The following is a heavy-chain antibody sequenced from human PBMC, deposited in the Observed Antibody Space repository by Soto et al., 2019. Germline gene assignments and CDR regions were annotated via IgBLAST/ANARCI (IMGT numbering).Heavy chain of an antibody. CDR3: ARDDWSIAAPYYFDY. CDR1: GGTFSSYT. CDR2: IIPILGIA. Sequence: ASVKVSCKASGGTFSSYTISWVRQAPGQGLEWMGRIIPILGIANYAQKFQGRVTITADKSTSTAYMELSSLRSEDTAVYYCARDDWSIAAPYYFDYWGQGTLVTVSS. V-gene: IGHV1-69*04. D-gene: IGHD6-6*01. J-gene: IGHJ4*02.